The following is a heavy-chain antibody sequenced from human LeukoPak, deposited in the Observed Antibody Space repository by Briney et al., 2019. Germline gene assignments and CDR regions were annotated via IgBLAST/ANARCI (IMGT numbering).Heavy chain of an antibody. Sequence: GGSLRLSCVASGFTFSDYAMNWVRQAPGKGLEWVSTFKTKYNQVYYAESVRGRFTISTDNSKNTVYLQMISLRAEDTALYYCARSVPDYTRFDYWGQGALVTVSS. CDR3: ARSVPDYTRFDY. J-gene: IGHJ4*02. CDR1: GFTFSDYA. CDR2: FKTKYNQV. D-gene: IGHD4-11*01. V-gene: IGHV3-23*05.